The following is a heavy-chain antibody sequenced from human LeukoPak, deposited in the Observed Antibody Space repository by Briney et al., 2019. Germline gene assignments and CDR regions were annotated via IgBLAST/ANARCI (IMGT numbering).Heavy chain of an antibody. D-gene: IGHD2-15*01. V-gene: IGHV1-18*01. CDR1: GYTFPHYG. CDR3: ARHQNNKVVAATDY. J-gene: IGHJ4*02. CDR2: INAYNGNT. Sequence: ASVKISCKASGYTFPHYGITWVRQAPGQGLEWMGWINAYNGNTNYAQKLQDRVTMTTDTSTSTAYMELRSLRSDDTAVYYCARHQNNKVVAATDYWGQGTLVTVSS.